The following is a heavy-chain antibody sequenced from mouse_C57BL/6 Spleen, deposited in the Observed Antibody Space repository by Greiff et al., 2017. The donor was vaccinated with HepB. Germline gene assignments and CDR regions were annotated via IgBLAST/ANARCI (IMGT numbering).Heavy chain of an antibody. CDR1: GFTFSSYA. V-gene: IGHV5-4*01. Sequence: DVMLVESGGGLVKPGGSLKLSCAASGFTFSSYAMSWVRQTPEKRLEWVATISDGGSYTYYPDNVKGRFTISRDNAKNNLYLQMSHLKSEDTAMYYCARDGDVYAMDYWGQGTSVTVSS. D-gene: IGHD3-3*01. CDR3: ARDGDVYAMDY. J-gene: IGHJ4*01. CDR2: ISDGGSYT.